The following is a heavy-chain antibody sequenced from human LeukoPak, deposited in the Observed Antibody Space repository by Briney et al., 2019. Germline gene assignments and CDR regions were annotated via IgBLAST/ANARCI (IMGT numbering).Heavy chain of an antibody. CDR2: IYPGDSDT. D-gene: IGHD3-22*01. J-gene: IGHJ3*02. CDR1: GYRFTNYW. CDR3: ARPPRDDSSAYYSAFDI. V-gene: IGHV5-51*01. Sequence: GESLKISCKGSGYRFTNYWIGWVRQLPGKGLEWMGFIYPGDSDTRYSPSFQGQVTISADKSISTAYLQWSSLKASDTAMYYCARPPRDDSSAYYSAFDIWGQGTMVTVSS.